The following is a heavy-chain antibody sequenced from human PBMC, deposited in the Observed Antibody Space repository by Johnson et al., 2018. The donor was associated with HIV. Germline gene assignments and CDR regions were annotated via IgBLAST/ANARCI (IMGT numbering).Heavy chain of an antibody. D-gene: IGHD1-26*01. V-gene: IGHV3-66*03. CDR3: TRGSFTDDAFDV. CDR2: IYSGGST. J-gene: IGHJ3*01. CDR1: GFNVSSNY. Sequence: VQLVESGGGLIQPGGSLRLSCATSGFNVSSNYKSWVRQAPGKGLEWVSVIYSGGSTYYADSVKGRFTISRDTSKNMLYLQMNSLRPEDTAVYYCTRGSFTDDAFDVWGLGTMVTVSS.